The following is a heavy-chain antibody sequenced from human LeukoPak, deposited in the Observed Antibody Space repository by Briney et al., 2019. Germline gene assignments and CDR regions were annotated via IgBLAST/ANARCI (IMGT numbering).Heavy chain of an antibody. CDR2: IIPIFGTA. CDR1: GYTFTDYY. V-gene: IGHV1-69*13. CDR3: ARELGSGGSSSWYSVWGDYFDY. D-gene: IGHD6-13*01. J-gene: IGHJ4*02. Sequence: SVKVSCKASGYTFTDYYMHWVRQAPGQGLEWMGGIIPIFGTANYAQKFQGRVTITADESTSTAYMELSSLRSEDTAVYYCARELGSGGSSSWYSVWGDYFDYWGQGTLVTVSS.